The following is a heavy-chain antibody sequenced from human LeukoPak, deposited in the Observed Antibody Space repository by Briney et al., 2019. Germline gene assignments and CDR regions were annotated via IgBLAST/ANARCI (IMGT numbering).Heavy chain of an antibody. J-gene: IGHJ6*02. V-gene: IGHV1-2*02. CDR2: INPNSGGT. CDR3: AREAPTSRYSGYEFRSYYYYYYGMDV. Sequence: ASVKVSCKASGYTFTGYYMHWVRQAPGQGLEWMGWINPNSGGTNYAQKFQGRVTMTRDTSISTAYMELSRLRSDDTAVYYCAREAPTSRYSGYEFRSYYYYYYGMDVWGQGTTVTVSS. D-gene: IGHD5-12*01. CDR1: GYTFTGYY.